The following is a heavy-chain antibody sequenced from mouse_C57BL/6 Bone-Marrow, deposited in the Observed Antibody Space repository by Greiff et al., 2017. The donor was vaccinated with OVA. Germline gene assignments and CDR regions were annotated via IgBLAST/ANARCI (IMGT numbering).Heavy chain of an antibody. J-gene: IGHJ2*01. D-gene: IGHD1-1*01. V-gene: IGHV1-61*01. CDR2: IYPSDSET. CDR1: GYTFTSYW. CDR3: ARRGNGRYFDY. Sequence: QVQLQQPGAELVRPGSSVKLSCKASGYTFTSYWMDWVKQRPGQGLEWIGNIYPSDSETHYNQKFKDKATLTVDKSSSTAYMQLSSLTSEDSAVYYCARRGNGRYFDYWGQGTTLTVSS.